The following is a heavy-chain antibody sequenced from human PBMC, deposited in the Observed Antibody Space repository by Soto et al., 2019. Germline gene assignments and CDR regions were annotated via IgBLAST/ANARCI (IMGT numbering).Heavy chain of an antibody. J-gene: IGHJ4*02. Sequence: QITLKESGPTLVKPTQTLTLTCTFSGFSLSTSGVGVGWIRQPPGKALVWLALIYWDDDKGYTPSLKSRLTITKDTSKNQVVLTMTNMDPVDTATYYCAHRRDSSGYYYVAGDFDYWGQGTLVTVSS. CDR3: AHRRDSSGYYYVAGDFDY. V-gene: IGHV2-5*02. D-gene: IGHD3-22*01. CDR1: GFSLSTSGVG. CDR2: IYWDDDK.